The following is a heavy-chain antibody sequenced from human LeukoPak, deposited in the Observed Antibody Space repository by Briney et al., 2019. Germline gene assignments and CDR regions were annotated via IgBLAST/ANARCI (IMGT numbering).Heavy chain of an antibody. CDR2: IYTSGST. D-gene: IGHD6-19*01. CDR1: GGSISSGSYY. Sequence: PSQTLSLTCTVSGGSISSGSYYWSWIRQPAGKGLEWIGRIYTSGSTNYNPSLKSRVTISVDTSKNQFSLKLSSVTAADTAVYYCAREGYSSGWYPEQPGFDPWGQGTLVTVSS. J-gene: IGHJ5*02. CDR3: AREGYSSGWYPEQPGFDP. V-gene: IGHV4-61*02.